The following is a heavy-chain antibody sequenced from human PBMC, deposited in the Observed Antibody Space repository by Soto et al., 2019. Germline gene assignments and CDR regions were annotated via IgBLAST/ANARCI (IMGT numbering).Heavy chain of an antibody. D-gene: IGHD5-12*01. Sequence: ASVKVSCKASGYTFTTYGITWVRQAPGQGLEWMGWISGYNGYTNYAQKFQGRVTTTTDTSTSTAYMELKSLRSDDTAVYYCARAWASYDNFDYWGRGTLVTVSS. J-gene: IGHJ4*02. CDR1: GYTFTTYG. V-gene: IGHV1-18*01. CDR3: ARAWASYDNFDY. CDR2: ISGYNGYT.